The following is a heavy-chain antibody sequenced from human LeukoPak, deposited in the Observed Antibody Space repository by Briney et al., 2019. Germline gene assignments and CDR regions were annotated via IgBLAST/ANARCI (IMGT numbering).Heavy chain of an antibody. CDR1: GYSITNGYY. CDR3: ARQHDSYYYYYIDV. J-gene: IGHJ6*03. Sequence: PSETLSLTCAVSGYSITNGYYCVLIRQPPGKGLERIGSLYHGDSVYYNTALESRVSMSVDTPKNQFSLKLSFVTAADTAVYYCARQHDSYYYYYIDVWGSGTTVTVSS. V-gene: IGHV4-38-2*01. CDR2: LYHGDSV.